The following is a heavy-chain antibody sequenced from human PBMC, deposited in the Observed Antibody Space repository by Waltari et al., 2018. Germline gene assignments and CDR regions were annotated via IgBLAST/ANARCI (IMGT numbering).Heavy chain of an antibody. J-gene: IGHJ4*02. D-gene: IGHD4-4*01. CDR2: IYYSGST. CDR3: ARISRDYRDFDY. V-gene: IGHV4-39*01. CDR1: GGSISSSSYY. Sequence: QLQLQESGPGLVKPSETLSLTCTVSGGSISSSSYYWGWIRQPPGKGLEWIGSIYYSGSTYYNPSLKSRVTISVDTSKNQFSLKLSSVTAADTAVYYCARISRDYRDFDYWGQGTLVTVSS.